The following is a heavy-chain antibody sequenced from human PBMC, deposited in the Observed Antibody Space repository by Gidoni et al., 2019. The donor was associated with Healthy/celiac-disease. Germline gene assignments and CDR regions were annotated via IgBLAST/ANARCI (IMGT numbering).Heavy chain of an antibody. V-gene: IGHV4-34*01. J-gene: IGHJ5*02. CDR2: INHSGST. Sequence: QVQLQQWGAGLLKPSEPLSLTGAVYGRSFSGYYWSWIRQPPGKGLEWIGEINHSGSTNYTPSLKSRVTISVDTSKNQFSLKRSSVTAADTAVYYCARGRRGLVHWFDPWGQGTLVTVSS. CDR1: GRSFSGYY. CDR3: ARGRRGLVHWFDP. D-gene: IGHD6-19*01.